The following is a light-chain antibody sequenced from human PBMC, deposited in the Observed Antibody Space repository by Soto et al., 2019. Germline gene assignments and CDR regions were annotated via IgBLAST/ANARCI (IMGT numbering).Light chain of an antibody. CDR1: QGISSY. CDR2: AAS. V-gene: IGKV1-9*01. Sequence: GDRVTITCRATQGISSYLAWYQQKPGKAPNLLIYAASSLQSGVPSRFSGSGSGTEFTLTISSLQPEDFATYYCQQLNSYPLTVGQGTRLEIK. J-gene: IGKJ5*01. CDR3: QQLNSYPLT.